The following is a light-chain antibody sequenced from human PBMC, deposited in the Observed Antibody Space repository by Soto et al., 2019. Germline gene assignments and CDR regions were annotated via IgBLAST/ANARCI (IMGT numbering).Light chain of an antibody. CDR3: QQRSNWPLT. Sequence: EIVMTQPPATLSVSPGERATLSCRASQSVSSNLAWYQQKPGQAPRLLIYDASNRATGIPARFSGSGSGTDFTLTISSLEPEDFAVYYCQQRSNWPLTFGPGTKVDIK. CDR1: QSVSSN. V-gene: IGKV3-11*01. J-gene: IGKJ3*01. CDR2: DAS.